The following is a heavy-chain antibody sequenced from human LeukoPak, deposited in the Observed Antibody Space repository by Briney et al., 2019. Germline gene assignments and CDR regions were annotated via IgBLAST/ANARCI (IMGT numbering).Heavy chain of an antibody. D-gene: IGHD6-19*01. Sequence: GGSLRLSCAASGFTFNTYGMHWVRQAPGKGLEWVAVIWYDGSNKYYADSVKGRFTISRDNSKNTLYLQMNSLRAEDTAVYYCASTSGWYEPIDYWGQGTLVTVSS. CDR3: ASTSGWYEPIDY. V-gene: IGHV3-33*08. J-gene: IGHJ4*02. CDR1: GFTFNTYG. CDR2: IWYDGSNK.